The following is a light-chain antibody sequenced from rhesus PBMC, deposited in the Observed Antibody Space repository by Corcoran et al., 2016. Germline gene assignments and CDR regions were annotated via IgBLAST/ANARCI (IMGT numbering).Light chain of an antibody. CDR2: YAS. CDR3: QQHNSYPWT. CDR1: QGISNY. J-gene: IGKJ1*01. Sequence: DIQMTQSPSSLSASVGDTVTITCRASQGISNYLAWYQQKPGKAPKPLIYYASNLESGVPSRFSGSGSGTVFTLTISSLQPEYVAIYYCQQHNSYPWTFGQGTKVEIK. V-gene: IGKV1S14*01.